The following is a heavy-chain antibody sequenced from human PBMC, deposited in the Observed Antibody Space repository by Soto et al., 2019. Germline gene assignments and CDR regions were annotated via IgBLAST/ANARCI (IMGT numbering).Heavy chain of an antibody. V-gene: IGHV1-58*01. J-gene: IGHJ6*02. Sequence: ASVKVSCKASGFTFTSSAVQWVRQARGQRLEWIGWIVVGSGNTNYAQKFQERVTITRDMSTSTAYMELSSLRSEDTAVYYCAAAYPTYFDWLLWDVYYYYGMDVWGQGTTVTVSS. D-gene: IGHD3-9*01. CDR1: GFTFTSSA. CDR2: IVVGSGNT. CDR3: AAAYPTYFDWLLWDVYYYYGMDV.